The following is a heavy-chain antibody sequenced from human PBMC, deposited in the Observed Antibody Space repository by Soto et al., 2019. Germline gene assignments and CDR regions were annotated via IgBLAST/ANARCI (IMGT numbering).Heavy chain of an antibody. J-gene: IGHJ4*02. CDR1: GFTFSKAW. CDR2: IKGKTT. V-gene: IGHV3-15*01. D-gene: IGHD4-17*01. CDR3: TAVDNGYDY. Sequence: GGSLRLSCAASGFTFSKAWMTWVRQAPGKGLEWLGRIKGKTTDYAAPVKDRFIISRDDSKNTLDLQINSLKTEDSAVYYCTAVDNGYDYWGQGTLVTVSS.